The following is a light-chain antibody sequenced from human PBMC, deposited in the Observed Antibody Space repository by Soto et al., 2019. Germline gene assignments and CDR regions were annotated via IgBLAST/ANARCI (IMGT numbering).Light chain of an antibody. V-gene: IGKV3-20*01. CDR3: QQYSSSPRT. CDR2: HVS. Sequence: DIVLTQSPDTLSLSPGERATLSCRASQSVRSSYLAWYQQKPGQAPRLLIYHVSSRATGIPDRFSGSGSGTDFTLTISRLEPEDFAVYYCQQYSSSPRTFGQGTKVDIK. CDR1: QSVRSSY. J-gene: IGKJ1*01.